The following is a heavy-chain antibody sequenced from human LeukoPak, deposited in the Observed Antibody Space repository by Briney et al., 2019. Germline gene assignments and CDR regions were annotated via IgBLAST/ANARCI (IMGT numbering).Heavy chain of an antibody. CDR1: GGSFNNYY. J-gene: IGHJ4*02. CDR3: ARGTYYFDTSAHETDDY. V-gene: IGHV4-34*01. CDR2: INHSGST. D-gene: IGHD3-22*01. Sequence: SETLSLTCAVYGGSFNNYYWSWIRQPPGKGLEWIGEINHSGSTNYNPSLKSRLTISVDTPKNQFSLKLSSVTGADPAVYYCARGTYYFDTSAHETDDYWGQGTLVTVSS.